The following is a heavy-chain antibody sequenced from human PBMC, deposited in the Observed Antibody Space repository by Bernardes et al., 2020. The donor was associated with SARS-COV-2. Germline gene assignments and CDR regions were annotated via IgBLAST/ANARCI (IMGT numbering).Heavy chain of an antibody. J-gene: IGHJ6*02. CDR1: GFTFSKAW. CDR3: PTHYYARGITVTDV. Sequence: GGSLRLSCAASGFTFSKAWMSWVRQAPGKGLEWVGRIKRKGDGGTIDYAGPGKGRFTMSRDDSRNTIYLQMNSLNTEDTAVYYCPTHYYARGITVTDVWGQGTTVTVSS. CDR2: IKRKGDGGTI. D-gene: IGHD3-10*01. V-gene: IGHV3-15*01.